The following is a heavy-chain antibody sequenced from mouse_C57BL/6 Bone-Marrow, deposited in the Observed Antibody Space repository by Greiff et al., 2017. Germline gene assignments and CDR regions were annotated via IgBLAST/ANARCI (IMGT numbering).Heavy chain of an antibody. D-gene: IGHD4-1*01. CDR3: ARISGRWYFDV. Sequence: VQLQQSGPVLVKPGASVKMSCKASGYTFTDYYMNWVKQSPGKSLEWIGVINPYNGGTSYNQKFKGKATLTVDKSSSTAYMELNSLTSEDSAVYYCARISGRWYFDVWGTGTTVTVSS. CDR1: GYTFTDYY. V-gene: IGHV1-19*01. J-gene: IGHJ1*03. CDR2: INPYNGGT.